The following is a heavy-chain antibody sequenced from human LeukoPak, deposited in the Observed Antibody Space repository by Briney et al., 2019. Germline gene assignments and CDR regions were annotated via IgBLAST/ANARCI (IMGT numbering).Heavy chain of an antibody. D-gene: IGHD6-6*01. J-gene: IGHJ3*02. CDR2: IYPYSGDT. CDR1: GYAFTNYA. CDR3: ARDRNSGSSLDI. Sequence: ASVKVSCKASGYAFTNYAISWVRQAPGQGLEWMGWIYPYSGDTNYAQNFQGRVTMTRDTSISTAYMELGSLKSDDTAVYYCARDRNSGSSLDIWGQGTMLTVSS. V-gene: IGHV1-2*02.